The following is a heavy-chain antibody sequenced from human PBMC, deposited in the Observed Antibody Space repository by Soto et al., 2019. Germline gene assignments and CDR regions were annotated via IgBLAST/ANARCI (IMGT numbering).Heavy chain of an antibody. CDR3: ARDPESSFDI. CDR1: GFTFSKHG. J-gene: IGHJ3*02. V-gene: IGHV3-33*01. CDR2: IWYDGSKK. Sequence: PGGSLRLSCAASGFTFSKHGMHWVRQAPGKGLEWVAVIWYDGSKKNYVDSVKGRFTISRDDSKNTLYLQMNSLKVEDTAVYFCARDPESSFDIWGQGTMVTVAS. D-gene: IGHD3-10*01.